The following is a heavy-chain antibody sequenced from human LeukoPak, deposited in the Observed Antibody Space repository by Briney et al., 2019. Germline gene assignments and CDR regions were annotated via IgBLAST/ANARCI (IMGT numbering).Heavy chain of an antibody. Sequence: SETLSLTCAVYGGSFSGYYWSWIRQPPGKGLEWIGEINHSGSTNYNPSLTSRVTISVDTSKNQFSLKLSSVTAADTAVYYCARAGGSHWGQGTLVTVSS. CDR3: ARAGGSH. J-gene: IGHJ4*02. V-gene: IGHV4-34*01. CDR2: INHSGST. CDR1: GGSFSGYY. D-gene: IGHD3-16*01.